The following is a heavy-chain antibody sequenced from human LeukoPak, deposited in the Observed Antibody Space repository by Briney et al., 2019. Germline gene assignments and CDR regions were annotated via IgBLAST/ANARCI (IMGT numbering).Heavy chain of an antibody. V-gene: IGHV3-23*01. D-gene: IGHD2-8*01. CDR1: GFTFSSYA. Sequence: QSGGSLRLSCAASGFTFSSYAMSWVRQAPGKGLEWVSAISGSGGSTYYADSVKGRFTISRDNSKNTLYLQMNSLRAEDTAVYYCAKDPTSGLLGYCTNGVCYLDYWGQGTLVTVSS. J-gene: IGHJ4*02. CDR2: ISGSGGST. CDR3: AKDPTSGLLGYCTNGVCYLDY.